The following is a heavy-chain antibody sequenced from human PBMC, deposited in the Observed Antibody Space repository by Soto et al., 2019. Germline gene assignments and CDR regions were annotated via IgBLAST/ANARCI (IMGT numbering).Heavy chain of an antibody. CDR2: IYHSGST. V-gene: IGHV4-38-2*02. CDR1: GYSISSCYY. D-gene: IGHD6-13*01. Sequence: LSLTCAVSGYSISSCYYWGWIRQPPGKGLEWIGSIYHSGSTYYNPSLKSRVTISVDTSKNQFSLKLSSVTAADTAVYYCAREQGAAALDYWGQGTLVTVSS. CDR3: AREQGAAALDY. J-gene: IGHJ4*02.